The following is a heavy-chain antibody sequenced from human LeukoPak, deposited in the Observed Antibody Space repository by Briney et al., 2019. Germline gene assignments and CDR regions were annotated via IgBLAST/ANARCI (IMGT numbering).Heavy chain of an antibody. CDR1: GFMFGTYE. Sequence: PGGSLRLSCSASGFMFGTYEMNWVRQAPGKGLEWLSYISYNGRTIYYADSVKGRFTISRDNAKNSLYLQMNSLRAEDTAVYYCAELGITMIGGVWAKGTTITISS. J-gene: IGHJ6*04. CDR2: ISYNGRTI. D-gene: IGHD3-10*02. CDR3: AELGITMIGGV. V-gene: IGHV3-48*03.